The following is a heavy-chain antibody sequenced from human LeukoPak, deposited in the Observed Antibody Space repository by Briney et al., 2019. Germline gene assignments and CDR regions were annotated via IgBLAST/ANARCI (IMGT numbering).Heavy chain of an antibody. D-gene: IGHD1-26*01. V-gene: IGHV3-30*18. J-gene: IGHJ4*02. CDR2: ISYDGSNK. CDR1: GFTFSSYG. CDR3: AKDPVGWELLGMIDY. Sequence: GGSLRLSCAASGFTFSSYGMHWVRQAPGKGLEWVAVISYDGSNKYYADSVKGRFTISRDNSKNTLYLQMNSLRAEDTAVYYCAKDPVGWELLGMIDYWGQGTLVTVSS.